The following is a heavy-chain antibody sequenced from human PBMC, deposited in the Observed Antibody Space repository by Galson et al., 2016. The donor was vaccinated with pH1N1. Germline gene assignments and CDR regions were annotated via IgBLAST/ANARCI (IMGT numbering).Heavy chain of an antibody. CDR3: ARDHYFGSGIHY. CDR2: VHINSGI. J-gene: IGHJ4*02. V-gene: IGHV4-4*07. D-gene: IGHD3-10*01. CDR1: GASMKSYY. Sequence: ETLSLTCSVSGASMKSYYWSWIRHPAEKTLEWIGRVHINSGITYNPSLKSRITKSVETSKNQFTLELTSVTAADTAVYYCARDHYFGSGIHYWGQGIQVTVS.